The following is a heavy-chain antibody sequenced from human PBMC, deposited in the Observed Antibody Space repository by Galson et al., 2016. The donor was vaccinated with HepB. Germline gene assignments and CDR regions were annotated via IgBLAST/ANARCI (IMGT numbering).Heavy chain of an antibody. CDR2: ITFDGDKQ. CDR1: GFSFNTYS. D-gene: IGHD1-26*01. J-gene: IGHJ6*04. Sequence: SLRLSCAASGFSFNTYSMHWVRQAPGTGLEWVAAITFDGDKQYYTDSVRGRFTISRDNSNNMMYLQMNRLRPEDTSVYYCAGDGMGRGSGSYSAFDYWGKGTTVTFSS. V-gene: IGHV3-30-3*01. CDR3: AGDGMGRGSGSYSAFDY.